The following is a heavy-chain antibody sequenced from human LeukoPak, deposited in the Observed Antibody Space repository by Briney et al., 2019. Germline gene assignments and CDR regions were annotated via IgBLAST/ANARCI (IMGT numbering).Heavy chain of an antibody. J-gene: IGHJ4*02. CDR1: GGSISSSSYY. D-gene: IGHD2-21*01. V-gene: IGHV4-39*07. Sequence: PSETLSLTCTVSGGSISSSSYYWGWIRQPPGKGLEWIGSIYYSGGAYYNPSLKSRVTISVDTSKNQFSLKLSSVTAADTAVYYCARVPVIGRQKYYFDYWGQGTLVTVSS. CDR3: ARVPVIGRQKYYFDY. CDR2: IYYSGGA.